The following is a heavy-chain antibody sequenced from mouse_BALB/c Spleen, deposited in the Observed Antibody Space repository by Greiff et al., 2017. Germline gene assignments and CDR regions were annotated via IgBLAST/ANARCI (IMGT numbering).Heavy chain of an antibody. CDR1: GFSLTSYG. D-gene: IGHD2-1*01. Sequence: QVQLKESGPGLVQPSQSLSITCTVSGFSLTSYGVHWVRQSPGKGLEWLGVIWSGGSTDYNAAFISRLSISKDNSKSQVFFKMNSLQADDTAIYYCARIHGNYDAMDYWGQGTSVTVSS. J-gene: IGHJ4*01. CDR2: IWSGGST. CDR3: ARIHGNYDAMDY. V-gene: IGHV2-4-1*01.